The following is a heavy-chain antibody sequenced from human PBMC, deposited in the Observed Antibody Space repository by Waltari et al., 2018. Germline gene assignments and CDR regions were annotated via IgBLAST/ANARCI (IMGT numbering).Heavy chain of an antibody. CDR3: ARGVTGTNAFDI. CDR1: GFTFSYYA. D-gene: IGHD1-7*01. CDR2: ISYDGTKI. Sequence: QVQLVESGGGVVQPGRSLRLSCAASGFTFSYYAMHWVRQAPGKGLEWVAIISYDGTKIYYADSVKGRFTISRDNSKNTLYLQMNSLRADDTAVYYCARGVTGTNAFDIWGQGTMVTVSS. V-gene: IGHV3-30*01. J-gene: IGHJ3*02.